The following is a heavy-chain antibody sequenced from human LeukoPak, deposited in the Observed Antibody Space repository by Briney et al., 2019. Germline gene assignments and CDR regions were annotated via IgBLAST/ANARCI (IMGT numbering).Heavy chain of an antibody. CDR1: GFTFSSYW. D-gene: IGHD3-10*01. CDR2: INSDGSST. CDR3: ARVNRRSMVRGVSNGAFDI. J-gene: IGHJ3*02. Sequence: GGSLRLSCAASGFTFSSYWMHWVRQAPGKGLVWVSRINSDGSSTSYADSVKGRFTISRDNAKNTLYLQMNSLRAEDTAVYYCARVNRRSMVRGVSNGAFDIWGQGTMVIVSS. V-gene: IGHV3-74*01.